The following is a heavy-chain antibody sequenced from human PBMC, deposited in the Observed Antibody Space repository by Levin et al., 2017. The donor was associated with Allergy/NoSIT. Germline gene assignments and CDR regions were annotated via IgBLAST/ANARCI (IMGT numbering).Heavy chain of an antibody. D-gene: IGHD2-15*01. CDR1: GGSISSGNYF. V-gene: IGHV4-31*03. CDR2: IYYSGST. J-gene: IGHJ4*02. Sequence: SETLSLTCTVSGGSISSGNYFWAWIRQHPGTGLEWIGYIYYSGSTFYNPSLKGRLTISVDTTKRQLSLNLTSLTAAGTAVYYCARAPSVGMGFYFDYWGRGTLVTVSS. CDR3: ARAPSVGMGFYFDY.